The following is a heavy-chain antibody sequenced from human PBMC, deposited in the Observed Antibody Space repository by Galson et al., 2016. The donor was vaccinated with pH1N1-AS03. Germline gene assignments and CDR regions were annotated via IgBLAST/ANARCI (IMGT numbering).Heavy chain of an antibody. Sequence: SETLSLTCSVSGGSINISPYNWGWIRQSPGKGLEWLGSVSFSGTTYYNPSLKSRVSTSMDTSENQISLPLSPVTATDTAVYYCARQAEGRMLTLRHRYFDFWGRGIRVTVSS. D-gene: IGHD1-14*01. V-gene: IGHV4-39*01. CDR3: ARQAEGRMLTLRHRYFDF. J-gene: IGHJ2*01. CDR1: GGSINISPYN. CDR2: VSFSGTT.